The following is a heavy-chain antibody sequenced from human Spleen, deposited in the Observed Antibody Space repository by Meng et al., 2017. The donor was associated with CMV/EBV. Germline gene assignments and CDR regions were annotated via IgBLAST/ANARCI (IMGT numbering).Heavy chain of an antibody. V-gene: IGHV3-21*01. Sequence: GESLKISCAASGFSFNSYNMHWVRQAPGKGLEWVSCISSRSDFIKYADAVKGRFTISRDNAKKSIYLQMNSLRDEDTAVYYCARVFGGGQQLALFDSWGQGTLVTVSS. CDR3: ARVFGGGQQLALFDS. D-gene: IGHD6-13*01. CDR2: ISSRSDFI. CDR1: GFSFNSYN. J-gene: IGHJ4*02.